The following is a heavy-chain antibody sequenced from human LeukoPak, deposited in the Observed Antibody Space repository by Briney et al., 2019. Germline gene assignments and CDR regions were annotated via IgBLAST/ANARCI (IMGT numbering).Heavy chain of an antibody. Sequence: ASVKVSCKASGYTFTGYYMHWVRQAPGHGLEWMGWINPNSGGTNYAQKFQGRVTMTRDTSITTAYMELSRLRSDDTAVYYCARDQEYCTNGVCYSNWFDPWGQGTLVTVSS. CDR3: ARDQEYCTNGVCYSNWFDP. D-gene: IGHD2-8*01. CDR1: GYTFTGYY. CDR2: INPNSGGT. J-gene: IGHJ5*02. V-gene: IGHV1-2*02.